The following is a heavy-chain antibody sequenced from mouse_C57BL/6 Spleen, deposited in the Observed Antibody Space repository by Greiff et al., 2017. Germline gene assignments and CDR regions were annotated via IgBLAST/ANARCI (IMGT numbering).Heavy chain of an antibody. D-gene: IGHD1-1*01. V-gene: IGHV1-85*01. CDR1: GYTFTSYD. J-gene: IGHJ4*01. Sequence: VKLMESGPELVKPGASVKLSCKASGYTFTSYDINWVKQRPGQGLEWIGWIYPRDGSTKYNEKFKGKATLTVDKTSITAYMELHSLTSEDSAVYFCARWGIYYCGSNPYYYAMDYWGQGTSVTVSS. CDR2: IYPRDGST. CDR3: ARWGIYYCGSNPYYYAMDY.